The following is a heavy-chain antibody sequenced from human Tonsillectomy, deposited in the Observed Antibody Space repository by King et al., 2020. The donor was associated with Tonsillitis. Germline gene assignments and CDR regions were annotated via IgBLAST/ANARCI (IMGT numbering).Heavy chain of an antibody. Sequence: VQLVESGGGVVQPGRSLRLSCAASGFTFSSYGMHWVRQAPGKGLEWVAVISYDGSNKYYADSVKGRFTISRDNSKNTLYLQMNSLRAEDTAVYYCAKGPLKYQLLYSYFDYWGHGTLVTVSS. D-gene: IGHD2-2*02. CDR3: AKGPLKYQLLYSYFDY. J-gene: IGHJ4*01. CDR1: GFTFSSYG. V-gene: IGHV3-30*18. CDR2: ISYDGSNK.